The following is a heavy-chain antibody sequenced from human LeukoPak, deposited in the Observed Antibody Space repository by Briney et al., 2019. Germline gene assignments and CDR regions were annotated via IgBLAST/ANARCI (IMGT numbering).Heavy chain of an antibody. CDR2: IYGGSRT. V-gene: IGHV3-66*01. Sequence: PGGSLRLSCAASGFTVSSNYMSWVRQAPGKGLEWVSVIYGGSRTLYSDSVKGRFTISRDISKNTVYLQMSNLRAEDMAVYYCARDRVSSWYYFDYWGQETLVTVSS. CDR1: GFTVSSNY. D-gene: IGHD6-13*01. J-gene: IGHJ4*02. CDR3: ARDRVSSWYYFDY.